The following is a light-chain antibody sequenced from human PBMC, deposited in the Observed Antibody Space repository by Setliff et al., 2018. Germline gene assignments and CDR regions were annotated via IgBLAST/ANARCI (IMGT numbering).Light chain of an antibody. J-gene: IGLJ1*01. CDR1: SSNIGAGYD. CDR2: GNN. V-gene: IGLV1-40*01. Sequence: QSVLAQPPSVSGAPGQRVTISCAGSSSNIGAGYDVHWYQQLPGTAPKLLIYGNNIRPSGVPDRFSGSQSGTSASLAITGLHSEDEADYYCQSYDSSLSAYGVGTGTKV. CDR3: QSYDSSLSAYG.